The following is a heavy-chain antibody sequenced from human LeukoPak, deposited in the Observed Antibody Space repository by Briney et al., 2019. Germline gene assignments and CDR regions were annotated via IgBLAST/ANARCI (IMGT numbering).Heavy chain of an antibody. CDR2: IWYDGSNK. V-gene: IGHV3-33*01. CDR3: ARAGYYYDSSGYFDY. J-gene: IGHJ4*02. CDR1: GFTFSSYG. Sequence: GGSLRLSCAASGFTFSSYGMHWVRQAPGKGREWVAVIWYDGSNKYYADSVKGRFTISRDNSKNTLYLQMNSLRAEDTAVYYCARAGYYYDSSGYFDYWGQGTLVTVSS. D-gene: IGHD3-22*01.